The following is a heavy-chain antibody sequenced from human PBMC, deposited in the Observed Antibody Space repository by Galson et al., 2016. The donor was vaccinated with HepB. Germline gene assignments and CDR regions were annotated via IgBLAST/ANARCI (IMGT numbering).Heavy chain of an antibody. CDR3: VRGIDP. CDR2: ISATGIRT. V-gene: IGHV3-11*01. Sequence: RLSCAASGFTFTDYYMSWIRQAPGKGLEWLSYISATGIRTYYADSVKGRFTISRDNTKNSLYLQMNSLRVEDTAVYYCVRGIDPWGQGTLVTVSS. J-gene: IGHJ5*02. CDR1: GFTFTDYY.